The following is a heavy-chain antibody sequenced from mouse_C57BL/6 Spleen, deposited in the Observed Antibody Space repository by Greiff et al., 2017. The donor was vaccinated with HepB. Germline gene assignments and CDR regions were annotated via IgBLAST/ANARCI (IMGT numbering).Heavy chain of an antibody. Sequence: VQLQESGAELVRPGASVTLSCKASGYTFTDYEMHWVKQTPVHGLEWIGAIDPETGGTAYNQKFKGKAILTADKSSSTAYMELRSLTSEDSAVYYCTRGGGYYPRFAYWGQGTLVTVSA. V-gene: IGHV1-15*01. CDR2: IDPETGGT. CDR3: TRGGGYYPRFAY. CDR1: GYTFTDYE. J-gene: IGHJ3*01. D-gene: IGHD2-3*01.